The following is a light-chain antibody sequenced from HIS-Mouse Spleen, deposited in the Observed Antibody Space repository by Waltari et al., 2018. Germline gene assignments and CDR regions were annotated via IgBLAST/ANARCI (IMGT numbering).Light chain of an antibody. J-gene: IGLJ3*02. CDR3: YSTDSSGNHRRV. Sequence: SYELTHPPSVSVSPGQTARNTCSGDAFPKKYAYWYQQKSGQAPVLVIYEDSKRPSGIPERFSGSSSGTMATLTISGAQVEDEADYYCYSTDSSGNHRRVFGGGTKLTVL. CDR1: AFPKKY. CDR2: EDS. V-gene: IGLV3-10*01.